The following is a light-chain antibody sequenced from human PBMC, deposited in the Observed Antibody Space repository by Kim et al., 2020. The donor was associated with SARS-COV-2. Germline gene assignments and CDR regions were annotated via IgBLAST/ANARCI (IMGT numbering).Light chain of an antibody. V-gene: IGLV1-40*01. J-gene: IGLJ1*01. CDR1: SSNIGAGYD. Sequence: QRVNISCTGSSSNIGAGYDVHWYQQLPGTAPKLLIYGNSNRPSGVPDRFSGSKSGTSASLAITGLQAEDETDYYCQSYDNSLSGYVFGTGTKVTVL. CDR3: QSYDNSLSGYV. CDR2: GNS.